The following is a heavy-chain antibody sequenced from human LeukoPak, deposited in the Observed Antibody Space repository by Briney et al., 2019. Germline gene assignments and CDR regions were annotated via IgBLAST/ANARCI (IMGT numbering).Heavy chain of an antibody. CDR2: ISAYNGNT. V-gene: IGHV1-18*01. D-gene: IGHD2-15*01. Sequence: ASVKVSCKASGYTFTSYGISWVRQAPGQGLEWMGWISAYNGNTNNAQKLQGRVTMTTDTSTSTAYMELRSLRSDDTAVYYCARAVGNALVVVAATHLGYWGQGTLVTVSS. J-gene: IGHJ4*02. CDR1: GYTFTSYG. CDR3: ARAVGNALVVVAATHLGY.